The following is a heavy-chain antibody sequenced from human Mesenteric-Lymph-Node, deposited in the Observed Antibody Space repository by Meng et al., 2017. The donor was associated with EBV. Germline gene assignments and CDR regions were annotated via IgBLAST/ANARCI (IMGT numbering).Heavy chain of an antibody. CDR3: ATLGSFASSIDP. V-gene: IGHV4-34*02. D-gene: IGHD3-16*01. CDR2: INHSGST. Sequence: QVQLKQWGAGLLKPSETLSLTCSVYGGSFSGYYWSWVRQSPEKGLEWIGDINHSGSTNYNPSLKSRVTVSVDLSKNQFSLNLTSVTAADTAVYFCATLGSFASSIDPWGQGTLVTVSS. J-gene: IGHJ5*02. CDR1: GGSFSGYY.